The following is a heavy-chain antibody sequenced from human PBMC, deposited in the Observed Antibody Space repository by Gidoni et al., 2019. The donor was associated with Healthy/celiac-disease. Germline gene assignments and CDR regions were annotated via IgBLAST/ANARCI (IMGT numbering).Heavy chain of an antibody. D-gene: IGHD5-18*01. CDR3: ARQSSYGLYYLDY. Sequence: EVQLVQSGAEVKKPGESLKISCKGSGYSFTSYWLGWVRQMPGKGLEWMGIIYPGDSDTRYSPSFQGQVTISADKAISTAYLQGSSLKASDTAMYYCARQSSYGLYYLDYWGQGTLVTVSS. J-gene: IGHJ4*02. V-gene: IGHV5-51*01. CDR2: IYPGDSDT. CDR1: GYSFTSYW.